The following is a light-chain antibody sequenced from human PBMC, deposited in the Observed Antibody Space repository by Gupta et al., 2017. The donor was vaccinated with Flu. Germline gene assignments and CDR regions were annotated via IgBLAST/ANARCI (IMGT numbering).Light chain of an antibody. CDR1: SSNIGSNT. J-gene: IGLJ1*01. Sequence: QSVLAQPPSASGTPGQRVTISCSGSSSNIGSNTVNWYQQVPGMAPNLLIYGNNKRPSGAPARFSGSNSGTSAALAINGLQSEEEADYYCEAWDDSLNGHYVFGTGTKVTVL. V-gene: IGLV1-44*01. CDR2: GNN. CDR3: EAWDDSLNGHYV.